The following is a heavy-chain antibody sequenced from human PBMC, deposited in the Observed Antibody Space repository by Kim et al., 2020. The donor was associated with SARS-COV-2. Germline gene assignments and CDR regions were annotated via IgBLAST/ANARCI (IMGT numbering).Heavy chain of an antibody. Sequence: SETLSLTCTVSGGSVSSGSYYWSWIRQPPGKGLEWIGYIYYSGGTNYNPSLKSRVTISVDTSKNQFSLKLSSVTAADTAVYYCARDTPPPPKSIAVTNYYYYGMDVWGQGTTVTVSS. CDR1: GGSVSSGSYY. J-gene: IGHJ6*02. D-gene: IGHD6-19*01. CDR2: IYYSGGT. V-gene: IGHV4-61*01. CDR3: ARDTPPPPKSIAVTNYYYYGMDV.